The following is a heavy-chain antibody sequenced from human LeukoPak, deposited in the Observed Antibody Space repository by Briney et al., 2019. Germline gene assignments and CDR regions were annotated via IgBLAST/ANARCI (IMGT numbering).Heavy chain of an antibody. Sequence: GRSLRLSCAASGFTSDDYAMHWVRQAPGEGLEWVSGISWNSGSIGYADSVKGRFTISRDNAKNSLYLQMNSLRAEDTALYYCAKAGGAAAGGFDYWGQGTLVTVSS. CDR1: GFTSDDYA. D-gene: IGHD6-13*01. J-gene: IGHJ4*02. CDR3: AKAGGAAAGGFDY. V-gene: IGHV3-9*02. CDR2: ISWNSGSI.